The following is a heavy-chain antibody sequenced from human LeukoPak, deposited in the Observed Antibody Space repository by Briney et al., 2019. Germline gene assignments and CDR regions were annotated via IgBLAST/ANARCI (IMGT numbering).Heavy chain of an antibody. CDR3: ARHPDNIAAAGKNWFDP. V-gene: IGHV4-61*02. J-gene: IGHJ5*02. Sequence: SETLSLTCTVSGDSISSGDYYWSWIRQPAGKGLEWIGRISSSGSTNYNPSLKSRVTISVDTSKNQFSLKLSSVTAADTAVYYCARHPDNIAAAGKNWFDPWGQGTLVTVSS. D-gene: IGHD6-13*01. CDR2: ISSSGST. CDR1: GDSISSGDYY.